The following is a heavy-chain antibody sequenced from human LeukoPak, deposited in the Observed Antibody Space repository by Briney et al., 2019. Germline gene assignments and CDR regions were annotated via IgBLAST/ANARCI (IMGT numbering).Heavy chain of an antibody. J-gene: IGHJ4*02. V-gene: IGHV1-18*01. CDR3: ARFAVHRRLAVNGQFGLDY. CDR1: GYTFTSYG. CDR2: ISAYNGNT. Sequence: ASVKVSCKASGYTFTSYGINWVRQAPGQGLEWMGWISAYNGNTNYAQKLQGRVTMTTDTSTSTAYMELRSLRSEDTAVYYCARFAVHRRLAVNGQFGLDYWGQGTLVTVSS. D-gene: IGHD6-19*01.